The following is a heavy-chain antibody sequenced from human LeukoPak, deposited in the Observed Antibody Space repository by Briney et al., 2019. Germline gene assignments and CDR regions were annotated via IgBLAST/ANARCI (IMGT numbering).Heavy chain of an antibody. D-gene: IGHD6-13*01. Sequence: SEALSLTCTVSGSINSYYWSWIRQSAGKGLEWIGRIYTSGTTNYNPSLKSRVTMSVDTSKNEFSLRLSSVTAADTAVYYCARDRGIAAAASWFDPWGQGTLVTVSS. J-gene: IGHJ5*02. CDR2: IYTSGTT. CDR1: GSINSYY. CDR3: ARDRGIAAAASWFDP. V-gene: IGHV4-4*07.